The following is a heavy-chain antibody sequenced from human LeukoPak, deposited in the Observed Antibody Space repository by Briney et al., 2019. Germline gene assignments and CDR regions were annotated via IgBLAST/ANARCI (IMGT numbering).Heavy chain of an antibody. CDR3: ARVGRITMVRGVIRAFDY. CDR2: INHSGST. Sequence: SETLSLTCAVYGGSFSCYYWSWIRQPPGKGLEWIGEINHSGSTNYNPSLKSRVTISVDTSKNQFSLKLSSVTAADTAVYYCARVGRITMVRGVIRAFDYWGQGTLVTVSS. D-gene: IGHD3-10*01. J-gene: IGHJ4*02. CDR1: GGSFSCYY. V-gene: IGHV4-34*01.